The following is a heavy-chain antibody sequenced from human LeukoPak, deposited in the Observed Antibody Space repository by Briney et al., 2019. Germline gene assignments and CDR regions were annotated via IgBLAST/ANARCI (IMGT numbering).Heavy chain of an antibody. CDR3: ARVGDYGDYHPFDY. D-gene: IGHD4-17*01. CDR2: TYYRSKWYN. J-gene: IGHJ4*02. Sequence: SQTLSLTCAISGDSVSSNSAAWNWIRQSPSRGLEWLGRTYYRSKWYNDYAVSVKSRITINPDTSKNQFSLQLNSVTPEDMAVYYCARVGDYGDYHPFDYWGQGTLVTVSS. V-gene: IGHV6-1*01. CDR1: GDSVSSNSAA.